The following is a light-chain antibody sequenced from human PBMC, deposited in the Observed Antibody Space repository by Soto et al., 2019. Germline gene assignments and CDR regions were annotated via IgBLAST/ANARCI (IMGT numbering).Light chain of an antibody. Sequence: QSALPQPASVSGAPGQSIAISCTGTTTGFGVYNYGSWYQHHPAKAPKLMVYDVSNRPSGVSNRFSGSKSGNTASLTISGLQAEDEADYYCSSYTSSSTDVFGTGTKRTVL. CDR3: SSYTSSSTDV. CDR1: TTGFGVYNY. CDR2: DVS. V-gene: IGLV2-14*03. J-gene: IGLJ1*01.